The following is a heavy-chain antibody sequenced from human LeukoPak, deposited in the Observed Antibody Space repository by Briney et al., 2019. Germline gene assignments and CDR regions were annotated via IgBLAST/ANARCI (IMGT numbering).Heavy chain of an antibody. CDR2: ISSDGSNK. Sequence: GGSLRLSCAASGFTFSDYYMSWIRQAPGKGLEWVAVISSDGSNKYYADSVKGRFTISRDNSKNTLYLQMNSLRAEDSAVYYCARDFGSGSSPIGYWGQGTLVTVSS. V-gene: IGHV3-30*03. D-gene: IGHD1-26*01. CDR1: GFTFSDYY. CDR3: ARDFGSGSSPIGY. J-gene: IGHJ4*02.